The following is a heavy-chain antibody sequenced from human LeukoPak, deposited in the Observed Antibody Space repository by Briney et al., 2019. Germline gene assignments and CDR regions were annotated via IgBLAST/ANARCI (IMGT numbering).Heavy chain of an antibody. D-gene: IGHD1-26*01. CDR2: IYHSGST. J-gene: IGHJ3*02. CDR3: ASPPSGGYGSAFDI. V-gene: IGHV4-38-2*01. Sequence: SETLSLTCAVSGYFISSGYYWGWIRQPPGKGLEWIGSIYHSGSTYYNPSLKSRVTISVDTSKNQFSLKLSSVTAADTAVYYCASPPSGGYGSAFDIWGQGTMVTVSS. CDR1: GYFISSGYY.